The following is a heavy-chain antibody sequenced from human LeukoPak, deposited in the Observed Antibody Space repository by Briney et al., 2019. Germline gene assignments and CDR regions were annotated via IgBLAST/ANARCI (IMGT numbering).Heavy chain of an antibody. CDR1: GYSFTSYY. CDR2: ISPTAGTT. V-gene: IGHV1-46*01. D-gene: IGHD2-15*01. J-gene: IGHJ4*02. Sequence: ASVKVSCSASGYSFTSYYIHWVRQAPGEGLEWMGLISPTAGTTVYAQNFQGRVTMTTDTSTSTAFLEVSGLTSADTAAYYCARDPRFHESGGHDYWGQGTMVAVSP. CDR3: ARDPRFHESGGHDY.